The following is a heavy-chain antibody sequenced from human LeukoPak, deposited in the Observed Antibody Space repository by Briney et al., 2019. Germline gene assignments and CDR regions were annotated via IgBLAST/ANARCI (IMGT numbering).Heavy chain of an antibody. CDR2: ISGSGGST. CDR1: GFIFSSYA. J-gene: IGHJ3*02. V-gene: IGHV3-23*01. CDR3: ASRRYYYDSSGYYFDAFDI. Sequence: GGSLRLSCAASGFIFSSYAMSWVRQAPGKGLEWVSAISGSGGSTYYADSVKGRFTISRDNAKNSLYLQMNSLRAEDTAVYYCASRRYYYDSSGYYFDAFDIWGQGTMVTVSS. D-gene: IGHD3-22*01.